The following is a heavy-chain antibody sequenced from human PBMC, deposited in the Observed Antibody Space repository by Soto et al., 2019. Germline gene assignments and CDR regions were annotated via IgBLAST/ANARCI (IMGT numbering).Heavy chain of an antibody. V-gene: IGHV4-59*08. Sequence: QVQLQESGPGLVKPSETLSLTCTVSGGSISSDYWSWIRQPPGKGLEWIGYIYYSGSTNYNPSLKSRVTISVDTSKNQFSLKLSSVTAADTAVYYCARHLYGSGERFDPWGQGTLVTVSS. CDR3: ARHLYGSGERFDP. J-gene: IGHJ5*02. CDR1: GGSISSDY. CDR2: IYYSGST. D-gene: IGHD3-10*01.